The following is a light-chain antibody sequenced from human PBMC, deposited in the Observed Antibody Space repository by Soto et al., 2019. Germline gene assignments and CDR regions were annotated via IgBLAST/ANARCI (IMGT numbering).Light chain of an antibody. CDR2: GAS. CDR3: QQFGSPST. V-gene: IGKV3-20*01. Sequence: EIVLTQSPGTLSLSPGERATLSCRASQSVDSSYLAWYQQKPGQAPRLVIYGASSRATGIPDRFSGSGSGTDFTLTISRLEPEDFAVYYCQQFGSPSTFGPGTKVDIK. CDR1: QSVDSSY. J-gene: IGKJ3*01.